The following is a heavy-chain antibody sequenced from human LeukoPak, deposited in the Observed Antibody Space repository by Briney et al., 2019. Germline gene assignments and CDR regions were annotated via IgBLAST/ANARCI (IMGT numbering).Heavy chain of an antibody. CDR1: GGSIGSSSYY. Sequence: PSETLSLTCTVSGGSIGSSSYYWDWIRQSPGTGLEWVGSIYYSGSTYCNPSLKSRVTISVDTSKNQFSLMLSSVTAADTAVYYCARRRIAAAGTDYWGQGTQVTVSS. D-gene: IGHD6-13*01. CDR2: IYYSGST. J-gene: IGHJ4*02. CDR3: ARRRIAAAGTDY. V-gene: IGHV4-39*01.